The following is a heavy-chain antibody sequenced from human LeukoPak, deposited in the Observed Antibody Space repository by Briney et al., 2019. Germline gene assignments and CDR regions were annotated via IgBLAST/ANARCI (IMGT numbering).Heavy chain of an antibody. J-gene: IGHJ4*02. D-gene: IGHD2-15*01. CDR3: ARMGVVVAFDY. V-gene: IGHV4-38-2*02. CDR1: GYSISSGYY. Sequence: PSETLSLTCTVSGYSISSGYYWSWIRQPPGKGLEWIGEINHSGSTNYNPSLKSRVTISVDTSKNQFSLKLSSVTAADTAVYYCARMGVVVAFDYWGQGTLVTVSS. CDR2: INHSGST.